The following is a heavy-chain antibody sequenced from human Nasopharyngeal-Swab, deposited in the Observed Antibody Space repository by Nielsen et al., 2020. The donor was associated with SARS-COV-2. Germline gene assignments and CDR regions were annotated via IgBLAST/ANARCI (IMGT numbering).Heavy chain of an antibody. CDR3: ARGYSSSWYYFDY. CDR1: GGSISSYY. Sequence: SETLSLTCTVSGGSISSYYWGWIRQPPGKGLEWIGSIYYSGSTNYNPSLKSRVTISVDTSKNQFSLKLSSVTAADTAVYYCARGYSSSWYYFDYWGQGTLVTVSS. V-gene: IGHV4-59*08. CDR2: IYYSGST. D-gene: IGHD6-13*01. J-gene: IGHJ4*02.